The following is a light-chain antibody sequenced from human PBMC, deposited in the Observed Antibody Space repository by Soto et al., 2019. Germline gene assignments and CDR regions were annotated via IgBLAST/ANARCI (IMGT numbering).Light chain of an antibody. V-gene: IGKV3-20*01. CDR2: ATS. CDR3: QQYGVYNSPRYS. Sequence: EIVLTQSPGTLSLSPGDRVTLSCRASQSVSSNYLAWYQQKPGQAPRLLIYATSSRATGIPDRFSGSGSGTDFTLTISRLEPEDFAMYYCQQYGVYNSPRYSFGQGTRLEI. CDR1: QSVSSNY. J-gene: IGKJ2*03.